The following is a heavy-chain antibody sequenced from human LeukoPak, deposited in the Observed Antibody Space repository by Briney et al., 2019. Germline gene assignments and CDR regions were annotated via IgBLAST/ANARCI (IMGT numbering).Heavy chain of an antibody. CDR1: GFTFSSYA. CDR2: ISGSGGST. CDR3: AKDRAYYDILTGGDYYYGMDV. V-gene: IGHV3-23*01. Sequence: GGSLRLSCAASGFTFSSYAMSWVRQAPGKGLEWASAISGSGGSTYYADSVKGRFTISRDNSKNTLYLQMNSLRAEDTAVYYCAKDRAYYDILTGGDYYYGMDVWGQGTTVTVPS. D-gene: IGHD3-9*01. J-gene: IGHJ6*02.